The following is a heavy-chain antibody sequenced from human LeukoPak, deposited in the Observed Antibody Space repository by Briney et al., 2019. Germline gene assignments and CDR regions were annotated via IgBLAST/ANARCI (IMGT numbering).Heavy chain of an antibody. V-gene: IGHV1-2*02. CDR1: GYTFTGYY. CDR2: INPNSGGT. J-gene: IGHJ4*02. D-gene: IGHD2-2*01. CDR3: ARALLGYCSSTSCYFP. Sequence: ASVKVSCKASGYTFTGYYMHWVRQAPGQGLEWMGWINPNSGGTNYAQKFQGRVTMTRDTSISTAYMELSRLRSDDTAVYYCARALLGYCSSTSCYFPWGQGTLVTVSS.